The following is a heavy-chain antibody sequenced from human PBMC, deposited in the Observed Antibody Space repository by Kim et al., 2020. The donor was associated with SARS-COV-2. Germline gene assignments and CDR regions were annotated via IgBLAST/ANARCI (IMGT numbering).Heavy chain of an antibody. CDR2: ISGYTGNT. Sequence: ASVKVSCKTSGYSFTYYGISWVRQAPGQGLEWMGWISGYTGNTNYTQKFQGRVTMTADTSTNIAYMELRTLSPDDTSIYYCARDLPRTTTSYYLDSWGQGHLVPVPS. V-gene: IGHV1-18*01. D-gene: IGHD6-6*01. J-gene: IGHJ4*02. CDR1: GYSFTYYG. CDR3: ARDLPRTTTSYYLDS.